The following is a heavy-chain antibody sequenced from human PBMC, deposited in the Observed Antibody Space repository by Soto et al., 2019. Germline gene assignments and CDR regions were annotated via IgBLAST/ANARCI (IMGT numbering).Heavy chain of an antibody. CDR3: ATESGSTYGYFDH. CDR2: ISNSGST. J-gene: IGHJ4*02. D-gene: IGHD5-18*01. CDR1: GGSVTSDEDY. Sequence: PSETLSLTCTVPGGSVTSDEDYWTWIRQSPGKGLEWIGYISNSGSTGYNPSLKTRLSMSVDRSKNQFTLRLTSVTAADTAVYFCATESGSTYGYFDHWGQGTQVTVSS. V-gene: IGHV4-30-4*01.